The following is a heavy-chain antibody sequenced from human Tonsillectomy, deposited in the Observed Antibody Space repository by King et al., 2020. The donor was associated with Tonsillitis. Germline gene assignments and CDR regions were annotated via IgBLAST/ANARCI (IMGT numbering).Heavy chain of an antibody. D-gene: IGHD3-3*01. J-gene: IGHJ6*02. CDR3: ATTDPNSWRDFWSGLRGYYGMDV. CDR1: GFTFSSYS. CDR2: ISSSSSYI. Sequence: VQLVESGGGLVKPGGSLRLSCAASGFTFSSYSMNWVRQAPGKGLEWVSSISSSSSYIYYADPGKGRFTISRDNAKNSLYLQRNSLRAEDTAVYYCATTDPNSWRDFWSGLRGYYGMDVWGQGTTVTVSS. V-gene: IGHV3-21*01.